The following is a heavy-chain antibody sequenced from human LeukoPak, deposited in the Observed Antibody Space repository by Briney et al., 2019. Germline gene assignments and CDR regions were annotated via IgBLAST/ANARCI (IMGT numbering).Heavy chain of an antibody. J-gene: IGHJ4*02. CDR1: GGSISSSNW. V-gene: IGHV4-4*02. Sequence: SGTLSLTCAVSGGSISSSNWWSWVRQPPGKGLEWIGEIYHSGSTNYNPSLKSRVTISVDKSKNQFSLKLSSVTAADTAVYYCARASHDYGDYSHFDYWGQGTLVTVSS. CDR3: ARASHDYGDYSHFDY. D-gene: IGHD4-17*01. CDR2: IYHSGST.